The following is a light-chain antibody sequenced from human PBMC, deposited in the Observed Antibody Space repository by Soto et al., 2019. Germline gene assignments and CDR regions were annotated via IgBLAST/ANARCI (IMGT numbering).Light chain of an antibody. CDR3: QQDGSSLFT. CDR2: GAS. Sequence: EIVLTQSPGTLSLSPGERATLSGRASQSVSSTYLAWYQQKPGQAPRLLIYGASIRATGIPDRFSGSGSGTDFTLAISRVEPEDFAVYYCQQDGSSLFTFGPGTKVDIK. CDR1: QSVSSTY. J-gene: IGKJ3*01. V-gene: IGKV3-20*01.